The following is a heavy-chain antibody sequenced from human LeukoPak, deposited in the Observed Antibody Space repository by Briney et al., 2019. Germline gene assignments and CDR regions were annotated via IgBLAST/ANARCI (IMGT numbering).Heavy chain of an antibody. CDR3: AKGRVPTTVVTTDY. Sequence: GGSLRLSCAASGFTFSSYGMHWVRQAPGKGLEWVAVISYDGSNKYYADSVKGRFTISRDNSKNTLYLQMNSLRAEDTAVYYCAKGRVPTTVVTTDYWGQGTLVTVPS. V-gene: IGHV3-30*18. D-gene: IGHD4-23*01. J-gene: IGHJ4*02. CDR1: GFTFSSYG. CDR2: ISYDGSNK.